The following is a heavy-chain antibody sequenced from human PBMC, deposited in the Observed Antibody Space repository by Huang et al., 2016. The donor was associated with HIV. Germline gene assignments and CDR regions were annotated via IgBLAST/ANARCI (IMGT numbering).Heavy chain of an antibody. CDR2: SSYDGRSQ. V-gene: IGHV3-30*18. D-gene: IGHD2-15*01. CDR3: AKESRWFSDFDH. CDR1: GFKLSGFG. J-gene: IGHJ4*02. Sequence: QVHLVESGGGVVQPGGSLRLSCAASGFKLSGFGMHGVRQAPGKGLEGVADSSYDGRSQFYTDSVKGRFTISRDNSDNTLSLQMKGLRPDDTAVYYCAKESRWFSDFDHWGQGVLVSVSS.